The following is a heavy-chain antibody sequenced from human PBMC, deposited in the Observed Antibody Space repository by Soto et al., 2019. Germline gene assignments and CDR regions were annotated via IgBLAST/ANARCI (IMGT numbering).Heavy chain of an antibody. CDR3: AREIGYSSTWPAY. Sequence: GGSLRLSCEASGFTFSEYYMSWIRQAPGKGLEWVAVIGFDGKNENYGDSVKGRFTVSRDNSRNTLYLQMNSLRVEDTAVYFCAREIGYSSTWPAYWGQGTLVTVSS. CDR2: IGFDGKNE. D-gene: IGHD6-13*01. V-gene: IGHV3-33*08. CDR1: GFTFSEYY. J-gene: IGHJ4*02.